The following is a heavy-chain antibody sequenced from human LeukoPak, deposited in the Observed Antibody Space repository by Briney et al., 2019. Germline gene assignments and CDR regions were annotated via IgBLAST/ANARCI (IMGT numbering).Heavy chain of an antibody. CDR3: ARGLGRRDAFDI. CDR1: GGSISSGGYA. V-gene: IGHV4-30-2*01. J-gene: IGHJ3*02. CDR2: IYHSGST. D-gene: IGHD4-11*01. Sequence: SETLSLTCAVSGGSISSGGYAWSWLRQPPGKGLEWIGYIYHSGSTYYNPSLKSRVTISVDRSKNQFSLKLSSVTAADTAVYYCARGLGRRDAFDIWGQGTMVTVSS.